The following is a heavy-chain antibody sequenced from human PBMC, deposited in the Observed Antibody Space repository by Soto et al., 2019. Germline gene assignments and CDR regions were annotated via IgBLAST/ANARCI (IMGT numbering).Heavy chain of an antibody. Sequence: GGSMRLSCAASGFTFSSYAMSWVRQAPGKGLEWVSAISGSGGSTYYADSVKGRFTISRDNSKNTLYLQMNSLRAEDTAVYYCAKDPRGYSGYDLIGNDYWGQGTLVTVSS. CDR3: AKDPRGYSGYDLIGNDY. D-gene: IGHD5-12*01. CDR2: ISGSGGST. V-gene: IGHV3-23*01. CDR1: GFTFSSYA. J-gene: IGHJ4*02.